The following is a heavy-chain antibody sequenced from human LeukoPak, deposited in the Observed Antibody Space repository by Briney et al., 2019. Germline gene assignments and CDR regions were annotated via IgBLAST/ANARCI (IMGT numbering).Heavy chain of an antibody. CDR1: GFTFSDYY. Sequence: KPGGSLRLSCAASGFTFSDYYMSWIRQAPGKGLEWVSYISTSGGTIYYADSVKGRFAISRGNAKNSLYLQMSSLRAADTAVYYCARADRGYSYGNFDFWGQGTLVTVTS. CDR3: ARADRGYSYGNFDF. D-gene: IGHD5-18*01. CDR2: ISTSGGTI. J-gene: IGHJ4*02. V-gene: IGHV3-11*01.